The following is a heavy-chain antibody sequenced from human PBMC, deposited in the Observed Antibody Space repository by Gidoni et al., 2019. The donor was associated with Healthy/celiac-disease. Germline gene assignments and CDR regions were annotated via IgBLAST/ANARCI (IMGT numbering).Heavy chain of an antibody. CDR2: IIPILGIA. V-gene: IGHV1-69*10. J-gene: IGHJ5*02. CDR1: GGTFSSYA. Sequence: QVQLVQSGAEVKKPGSSVKVSCKASGGTFSSYAISWVRQAPGQGLEWRGGIIPILGIANYAQKFQGRVTITADKSTSTAYMELSSLRSEDTAVYYCAREGSSYASWFDPWGQGTLVTVSS. D-gene: IGHD2-2*01. CDR3: AREGSSYASWFDP.